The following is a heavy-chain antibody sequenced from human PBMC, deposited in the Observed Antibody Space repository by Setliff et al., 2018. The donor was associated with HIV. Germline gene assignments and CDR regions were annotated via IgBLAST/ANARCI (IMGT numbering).Heavy chain of an antibody. CDR3: ARGLSFYDPGGFDY. CDR2: IYTSGST. J-gene: IGHJ4*02. Sequence: SETLSLTCTVSGGSISSYCWSWIRQPPGKGLEWIGYIYTSGSTNYNPSLKSRVTISVDTSKNQFSLKLSSVTAADTAVYYCARGLSFYDPGGFDYWGQGTLVTVSS. D-gene: IGHD3-22*01. V-gene: IGHV4-4*09. CDR1: GGSISSYC.